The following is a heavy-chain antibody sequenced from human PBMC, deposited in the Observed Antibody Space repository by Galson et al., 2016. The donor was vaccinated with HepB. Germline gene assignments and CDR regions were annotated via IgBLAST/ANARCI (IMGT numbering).Heavy chain of an antibody. CDR1: GYTFINNY. CDR2: VNPSGGSA. V-gene: IGHV1-46*01. J-gene: IGHJ4*02. CDR3: ARGVYASFLGGLDY. Sequence: SVKVSCKASGYTFINNYIHWVRQAPGKGLEWIGIVNPSGGSATYAQSFEGRVTMTRDSSTSTVFMDLSRLTSEDTAIYYCARGVYASFLGGLDYWGQGTLVTVSS. D-gene: IGHD6-6*01.